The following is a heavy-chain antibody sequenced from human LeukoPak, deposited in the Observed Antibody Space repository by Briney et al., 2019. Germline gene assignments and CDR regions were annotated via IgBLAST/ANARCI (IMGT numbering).Heavy chain of an antibody. J-gene: IGHJ4*02. CDR2: IKSKTDGGTT. V-gene: IGHV3-15*07. D-gene: IGHD1-26*01. CDR3: TTDWEWELRRWFDY. CDR1: GFTFSNAW. Sequence: GGSLRLSCAASGFTFSNAWTNWVRQAPGKGLEWVGRIKSKTDGGTTDYAAPVKGRFTISRDDSKNTLYLQMNSLKTEDTAVYYCTTDWEWELRRWFDYWGQGTLVTVSS.